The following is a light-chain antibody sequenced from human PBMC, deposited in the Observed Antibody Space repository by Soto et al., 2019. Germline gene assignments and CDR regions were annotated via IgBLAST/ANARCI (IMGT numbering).Light chain of an antibody. V-gene: IGLV2-23*01. J-gene: IGLJ1*01. Sequence: QSVLTQPASVSGSPGQSITISCSGTSSDVGLYNIVSWYQQYPGKAPKLIIYEGNKRPSGVSNRFSGSRSGNTASLTISGLQAEDEADYHCCSYAGTSTYVFGTGTKVTVL. CDR1: SSDVGLYNI. CDR3: CSYAGTSTYV. CDR2: EGN.